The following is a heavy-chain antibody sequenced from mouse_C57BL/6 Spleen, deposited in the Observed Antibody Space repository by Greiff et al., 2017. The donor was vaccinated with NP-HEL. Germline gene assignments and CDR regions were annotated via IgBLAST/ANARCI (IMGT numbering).Heavy chain of an antibody. CDR3: ARWSGTDYAMDY. V-gene: IGHV5-17*01. Sequence: EVQLVESGGGLVKPGGSLKLSCAASGFTFSDYGMHWVRQAPEKGLEWVAYISSGSSTIYYADTVKGRFTISRDNAKNNLFLQMTSLRSEDTAMYYCARWSGTDYAMDYWGQGTSVTVSS. J-gene: IGHJ4*01. CDR1: GFTFSDYG. D-gene: IGHD4-1*01. CDR2: ISSGSSTI.